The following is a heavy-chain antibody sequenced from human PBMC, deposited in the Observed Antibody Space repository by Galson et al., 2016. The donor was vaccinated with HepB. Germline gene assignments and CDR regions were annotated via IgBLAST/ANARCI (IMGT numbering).Heavy chain of an antibody. D-gene: IGHD6-19*01. J-gene: IGHJ5*01. Sequence: SLRLSCAASGFTVSSNYMNWVRQAPGKGLEWVSVVYSGGSTNYADSVKGRFPISRDNSRNTLYLQMNSLRAEDTAVYYCAVASVAGVLGFFYSCGQGTRVIVSS. V-gene: IGHV3-53*01. CDR2: VYSGGST. CDR1: GFTVSSNY. CDR3: AVASVAGVLGFFYS.